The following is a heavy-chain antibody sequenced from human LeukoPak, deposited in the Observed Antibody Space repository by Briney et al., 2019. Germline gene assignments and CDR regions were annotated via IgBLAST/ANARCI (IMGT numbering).Heavy chain of an antibody. J-gene: IGHJ4*02. CDR2: IKTKTDGDRT. Sequence: GGSLRLSCVVSGFTFSNAWMSWIRQAPGKGLGWVGRIKTKTDGDRTDYAAPVEGRFTISRDDSKNTLSLQMNGLKTEDTAVYYCVGGPARICYWGQGTLVTVSS. V-gene: IGHV3-15*01. CDR3: VGGPARICY. CDR1: GFTFSNAW. D-gene: IGHD3-16*01.